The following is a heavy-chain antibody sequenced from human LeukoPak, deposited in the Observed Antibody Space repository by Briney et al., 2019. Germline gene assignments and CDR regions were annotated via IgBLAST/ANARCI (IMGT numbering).Heavy chain of an antibody. CDR2: ISGGGVST. CDR1: GFSFSSYA. CDR3: TTSRYCSDGSCYRLYP. Sequence: PGGSLRLSCAASGFSFSSYAMSWVRQAPGEGLEWVSDISGGGVSTYYADSVKGRFTISRDNSKNTVYLQMNSLRVEDTAIYYCTTSRYCSDGSCYRLYPWGQGTLVTVSS. J-gene: IGHJ5*02. D-gene: IGHD2-15*01. V-gene: IGHV3-23*01.